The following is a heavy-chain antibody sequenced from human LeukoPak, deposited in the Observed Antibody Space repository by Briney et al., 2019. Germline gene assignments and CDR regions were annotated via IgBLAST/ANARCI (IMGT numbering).Heavy chain of an antibody. Sequence: SETLSLTCTVSSGSISTSNYYWGWVRQPPGKGLEWIGYIYYSGSTNYNPSLKSRVTISVDTSKNQFSLKLSSVTAADTAVYYCARADYGDYYFDYWGQGTLVTVSS. D-gene: IGHD4-17*01. V-gene: IGHV4-61*05. CDR3: ARADYGDYYFDY. J-gene: IGHJ4*02. CDR2: IYYSGST. CDR1: SGSISTSNYY.